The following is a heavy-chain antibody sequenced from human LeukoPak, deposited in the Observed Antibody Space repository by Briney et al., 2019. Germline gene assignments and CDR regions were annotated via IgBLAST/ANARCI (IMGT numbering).Heavy chain of an antibody. CDR2: INPNSGGT. CDR1: GGTFSSYA. CDR3: VGSKRGGDAHDAFDI. J-gene: IGHJ3*02. V-gene: IGHV1-18*01. D-gene: IGHD2-21*02. Sequence: GASVKVSCKASGGTFSSYAISWVRQAPGQGLEWMGWINPNSGGTNYAQKLQGRVTMTTDTSTSTAYMELRSLRSDDTAVYYCVGSKRGGDAHDAFDIWGQGTMVTVSS.